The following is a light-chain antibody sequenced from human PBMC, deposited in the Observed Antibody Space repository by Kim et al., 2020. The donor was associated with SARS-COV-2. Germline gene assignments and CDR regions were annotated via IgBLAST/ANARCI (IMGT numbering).Light chain of an antibody. CDR1: QDISFY. J-gene: IGKJ4*01. Sequence: ASVGDRVTLTCQASQDISFYLNWYQQRPGKAPKLLIFDAYKLEPGVPSRFSGSGSGTDFNLIINSLQPEDFATYFCQQFESLPLTFGGGTKLEI. CDR3: QQFESLPLT. CDR2: DAY. V-gene: IGKV1-33*01.